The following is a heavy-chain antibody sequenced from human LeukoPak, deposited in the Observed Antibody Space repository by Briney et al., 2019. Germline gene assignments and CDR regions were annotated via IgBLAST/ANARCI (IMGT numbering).Heavy chain of an antibody. CDR3: AVTYYDFWSGYYTPDY. V-gene: IGHV4-59*12. J-gene: IGHJ4*02. CDR2: IYSSGRT. CDR1: GGSISSYY. Sequence: PSETLSLTCTVSGGSISSYYWSWIRQPPGKGLQWIGYIYSSGRTDYNPSLKSRVTMSVDTSKNQFSLKLSSVTAADTAVYYCAVTYYDFWSGYYTPDYWGQGTLVTVSS. D-gene: IGHD3-3*01.